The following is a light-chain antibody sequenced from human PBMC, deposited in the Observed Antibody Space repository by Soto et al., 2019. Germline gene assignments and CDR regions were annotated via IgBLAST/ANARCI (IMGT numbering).Light chain of an antibody. V-gene: IGKV3D-15*01. CDR3: QHLNSYPFT. CDR1: PSVSSTY. CDR2: GAS. J-gene: IGKJ5*01. Sequence: EIAETPAAIILSLSPGALAIPSCGASPSVSSTYLAWCQQKPGQAPRLLIYGASTRATAIPARFSGSGSGTEFTLTISSLQPEDFATYYCQHLNSYPFTFGQGTRLEIK.